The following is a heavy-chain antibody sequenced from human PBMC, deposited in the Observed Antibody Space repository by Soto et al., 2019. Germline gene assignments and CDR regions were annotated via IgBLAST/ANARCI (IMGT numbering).Heavy chain of an antibody. D-gene: IGHD3-22*01. V-gene: IGHV3-53*01. J-gene: IGHJ4*02. CDR2: IYGGDDT. CDR1: GLTVSSNY. CDR3: ARRGYEYESSGYYPIFDY. Sequence: GGSLRLSCAASGLTVSSNYMGWVRQAPGTGLEWVSLIYGGDDTYYADSVKGRFTISRDNSKNTLYLQMNSLRVEDTAVYYCARRGYEYESSGYYPIFDYWGQGILVTVSS.